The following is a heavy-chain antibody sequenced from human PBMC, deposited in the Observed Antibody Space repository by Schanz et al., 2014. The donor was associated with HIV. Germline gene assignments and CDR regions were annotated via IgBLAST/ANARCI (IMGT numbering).Heavy chain of an antibody. D-gene: IGHD2-15*01. Sequence: QVQLQESGPRLVKPSQTLSLTCGVFGVSISSADFYWSWIRQPPGKGLEWIGYIYYSGSTYYNPSLKSRLIMSVDTSQNQFSLKLSSVTAADTAVYFCVGHQDYKWFDPWGQGTLVIVSS. J-gene: IGHJ5*02. V-gene: IGHV4-31*11. CDR2: IYYSGST. CDR1: GVSISSADFY. CDR3: VGHQDYKWFDP.